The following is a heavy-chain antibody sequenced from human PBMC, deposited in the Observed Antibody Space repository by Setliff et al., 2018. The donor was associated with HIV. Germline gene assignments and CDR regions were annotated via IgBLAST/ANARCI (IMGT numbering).Heavy chain of an antibody. CDR3: ARLETYYYDSSGSTDWYFDL. CDR2: IYYSGST. CDR1: GGSISSGGYY. Sequence: PSETLSLTCTVSGGSISSGGYYWSWIRQHPGKGLEWIGYIYYSGSTYYNPSLKSRVTISVDTSKNQFSLKLSSVTAADTAVYYCARLETYYYDSSGSTDWYFDLWGRGTLVTVSS. V-gene: IGHV4-31*03. D-gene: IGHD3-22*01. J-gene: IGHJ2*01.